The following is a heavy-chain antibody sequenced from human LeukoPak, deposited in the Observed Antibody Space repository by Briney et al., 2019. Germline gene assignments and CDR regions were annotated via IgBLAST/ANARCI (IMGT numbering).Heavy chain of an antibody. J-gene: IGHJ6*03. CDR2: IYYSGST. Sequence: SETLSLTCTVSDDSITIYYWSWIRQPPGKGLEWIGYIYYSGSTNYNPSLKSRVTISVDTSKNQFSLKLSSVTAADTAVYYCARVIGTYYDILTGYYENNYYYYYMDVWGKGTTVTVSS. D-gene: IGHD3-9*01. V-gene: IGHV4-59*01. CDR1: DDSITIYY. CDR3: ARVIGTYYDILTGYYENNYYYYYMDV.